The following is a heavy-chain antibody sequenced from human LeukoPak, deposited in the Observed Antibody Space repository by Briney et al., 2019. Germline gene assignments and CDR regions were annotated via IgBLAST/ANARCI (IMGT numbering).Heavy chain of an antibody. Sequence: GGSLRLSCAASGFTFSRYAMSWVRQAPGKGLEWVSAISGSGGSTYYADSVKGRFAISRDNSKNTLYLQMNSLRAEDTAVYYCAKASSGWYVAQDYWGQGTLVTVSS. CDR2: ISGSGGST. V-gene: IGHV3-23*01. D-gene: IGHD6-19*01. J-gene: IGHJ4*02. CDR3: AKASSGWYVAQDY. CDR1: GFTFSRYA.